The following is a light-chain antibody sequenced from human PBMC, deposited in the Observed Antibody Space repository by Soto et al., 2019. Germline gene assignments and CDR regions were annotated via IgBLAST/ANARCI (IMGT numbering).Light chain of an antibody. CDR1: NSNIGNNY. CDR3: GTWDSRLSAYV. V-gene: IGLV1-51*01. J-gene: IGLJ1*01. CDR2: DND. Sequence: QSVLTQPPSVSAAPGQRVTISCSGSNSNIGNNYVSWYQQVPGIAPKLLIYDNDKRPSGIPDRFSGSKSGTSATLDITGLQTGDEADYHCGTWDSRLSAYVFGTGTKLTVL.